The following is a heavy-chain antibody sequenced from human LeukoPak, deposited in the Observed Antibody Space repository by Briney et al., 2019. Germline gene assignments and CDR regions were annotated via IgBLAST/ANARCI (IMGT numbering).Heavy chain of an antibody. CDR1: GGTFSSYT. CDR3: ARDRIVGSIVHRDI. D-gene: IGHD1-26*01. Sequence: ASVKVSCKASGGTFSSYTISWVRQAPEQGLEWMGRIIPILGIANYAQKFQGRVTITADKSTSTAYMELSSLRSEDTAVYYCARDRIVGSIVHRDIWGQGTMVTVSS. V-gene: IGHV1-69*04. J-gene: IGHJ3*02. CDR2: IIPILGIA.